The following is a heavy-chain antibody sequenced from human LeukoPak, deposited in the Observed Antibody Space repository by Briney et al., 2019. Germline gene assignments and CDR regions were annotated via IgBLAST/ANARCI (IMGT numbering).Heavy chain of an antibody. V-gene: IGHV4-4*02. CDR2: VHLSGRT. CDR1: GGSISSTNW. J-gene: IGHJ4*02. Sequence: SETLSLTCGVSGGSISSTNWWTWVRQPPGEGLEWIGEVHLSGRTNYNPSLESRVTMSVDMSENHISLKLTSVTAADTAVYYCAREGGPYRPLDYSGQGTLVTVSS. CDR3: AREGGPYRPLDY.